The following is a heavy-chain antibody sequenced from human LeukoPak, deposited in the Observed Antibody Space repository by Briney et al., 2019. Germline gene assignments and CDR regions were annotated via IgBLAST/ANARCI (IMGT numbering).Heavy chain of an antibody. V-gene: IGHV4-34*01. J-gene: IGHJ4*02. Sequence: SETLPLTCAVYGGSFSGYYWSWIRQPPGKGLEWIGEINHSGSTNYNPSLKSRVTISVDTSKNQFSLKLSSVTAADTAVYYCARVKGREGSTVIIDYWGQGTLVTVSS. CDR2: INHSGST. CDR1: GGSFSGYY. CDR3: ARVKGREGSTVIIDY. D-gene: IGHD3-10*01.